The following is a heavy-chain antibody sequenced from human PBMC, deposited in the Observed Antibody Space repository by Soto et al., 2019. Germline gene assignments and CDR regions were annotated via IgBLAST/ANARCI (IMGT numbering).Heavy chain of an antibody. Sequence: QVQLVQSGPEVKKPGASVKVSCKPSGYTFTSYGIAWVRQAPGQGLEWMGWISTSKGNTNYAHKFQGRVTMTTDTYTSTAYMELRSLRSDDTAVYYCATRSPAFDFWGQGTLVTVSS. CDR1: GYTFTSYG. J-gene: IGHJ4*02. CDR3: ATRSPAFDF. V-gene: IGHV1-18*01. CDR2: ISTSKGNT.